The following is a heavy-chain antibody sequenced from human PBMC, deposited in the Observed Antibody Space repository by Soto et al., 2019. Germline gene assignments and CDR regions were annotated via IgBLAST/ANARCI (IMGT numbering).Heavy chain of an antibody. CDR3: ARRSSSWYFDY. V-gene: IGHV3-23*01. Sequence: EVQLLESGGGLVQPGGSLRLSCAASGFTFSSDAMNWVRQAPGKGLEWVSVISGSGDSTYYADSVKGRFTISRDNSKNTLYLQMNSLRAEDTAVYYCARRSSSWYFDYWGQGTLVTVSS. D-gene: IGHD6-13*01. J-gene: IGHJ4*02. CDR2: ISGSGDST. CDR1: GFTFSSDA.